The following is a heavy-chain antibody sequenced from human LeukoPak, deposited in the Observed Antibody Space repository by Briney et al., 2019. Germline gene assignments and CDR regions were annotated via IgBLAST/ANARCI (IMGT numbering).Heavy chain of an antibody. D-gene: IGHD3-22*01. CDR2: ISGRGGKT. CDR1: GLTFNNYA. Sequence: GRSLSPSCAASGLTFNNYALTWIRQAPGKGIECVSSISGRGGKTYYAESVKGRFTISRDDSKNTLFLQMNSLRAEDTAVYYCATGYSDSLRSPLDSWGQGTLVTVYS. V-gene: IGHV3-23*01. J-gene: IGHJ5*01. CDR3: ATGYSDSLRSPLDS.